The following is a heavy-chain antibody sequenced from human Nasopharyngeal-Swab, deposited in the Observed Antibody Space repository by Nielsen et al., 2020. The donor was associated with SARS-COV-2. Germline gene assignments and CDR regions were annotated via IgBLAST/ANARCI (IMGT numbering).Heavy chain of an antibody. CDR3: ARSCGTVGCPFDP. CDR2: ISAASGGT. CDR1: GYTFTDYY. V-gene: IGHV1-2*06. D-gene: IGHD2-21*01. Sequence: ASVKVSCKSSGYTFTDYYINWVRQAPGQGPEWMGRISAASGGTNYAQIFRGRVTVTRDTSTSTTYKELTNPRSDDTATYSCARSCGTVGCPFDPWGQGTLVTVSS. J-gene: IGHJ5*02.